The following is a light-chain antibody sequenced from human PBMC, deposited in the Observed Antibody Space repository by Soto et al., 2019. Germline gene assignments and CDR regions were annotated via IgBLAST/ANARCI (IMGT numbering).Light chain of an antibody. CDR2: EVT. V-gene: IGLV2-8*01. CDR3: GSHAGNSNLV. J-gene: IGLJ3*02. CDR1: STDVGAYNF. Sequence: QSALTQPPSASGSPGQSVTISCTGTSTDVGAYNFVSLYQQHPGKAPKLVIYEVTKRPSGVPDRFSGSKSGNTASLTVSGLQTEDEADYYCGSHAGNSNLVFGGGTKLTVL.